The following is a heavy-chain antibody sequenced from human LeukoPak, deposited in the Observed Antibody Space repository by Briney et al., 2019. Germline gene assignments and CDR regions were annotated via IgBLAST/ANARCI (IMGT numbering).Heavy chain of an antibody. J-gene: IGHJ4*02. V-gene: IGHV1-69*01. D-gene: IGHD6-13*01. Sequence: GASVKVSCKASGGTFSSYAISWVRQAPGQGLERMGGIIPIFGTANYAQKFQGRVTITADESTSTAYMELSSLRSEDTAVYYCARVSESSGWSSEYWGQGTLVTVSS. CDR3: ARVSESSGWSSEY. CDR2: IIPIFGTA. CDR1: GGTFSSYA.